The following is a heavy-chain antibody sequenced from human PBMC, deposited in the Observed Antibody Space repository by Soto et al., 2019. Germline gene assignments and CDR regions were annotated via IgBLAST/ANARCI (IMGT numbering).Heavy chain of an antibody. CDR1: GGTFSSYA. CDR2: IIPIFGTA. D-gene: IGHD6-13*01. Sequence: SVKVSCKASGGTFSSYAISWVRQAPGQGLEWMGGIIPIFGTANYAQKFQGRVTITADKSTSTAYMELSSLRSEDTAVYYCARDSTAGKIYRDYWGQGTLVTVSS. J-gene: IGHJ4*02. V-gene: IGHV1-69*06. CDR3: ARDSTAGKIYRDY.